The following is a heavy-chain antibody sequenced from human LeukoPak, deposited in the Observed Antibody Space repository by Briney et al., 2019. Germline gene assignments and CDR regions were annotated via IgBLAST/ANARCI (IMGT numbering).Heavy chain of an antibody. J-gene: IGHJ4*02. Sequence: GGALRLSCAASGFTFSSYSMNWVRQAPGKGLEGVSSISNSSSYIYYADTVKGRFTISRDNAKNSLYLQMNSLRAEDTAVYYCARDSRYYSSSPYYFDYWGQGTLVTVSS. CDR3: ARDSRYYSSSPYYFDY. CDR1: GFTFSSYS. D-gene: IGHD6-13*01. V-gene: IGHV3-21*01. CDR2: ISNSSSYI.